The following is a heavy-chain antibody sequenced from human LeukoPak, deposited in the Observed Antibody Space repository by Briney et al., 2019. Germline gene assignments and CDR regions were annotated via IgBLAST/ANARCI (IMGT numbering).Heavy chain of an antibody. Sequence: ASEKVSCKASGYTFTSYAMHWVRQAPGQRLEWMGWINAGNGNTKYSQKFQGRVTITRDTSASTAYMELSSLRSEDTAVYYCAREAYSGSPYGAFDIWGQGTMVTVSS. D-gene: IGHD1-26*01. V-gene: IGHV1-3*01. CDR2: INAGNGNT. CDR1: GYTFTSYA. J-gene: IGHJ3*02. CDR3: AREAYSGSPYGAFDI.